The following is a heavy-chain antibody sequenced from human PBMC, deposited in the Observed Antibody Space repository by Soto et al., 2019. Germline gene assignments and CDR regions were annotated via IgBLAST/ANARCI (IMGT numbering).Heavy chain of an antibody. CDR1: GGTFSSNG. CDR3: ARDRIGTGTPEYFDH. D-gene: IGHD1-1*01. CDR2: IIPTFATS. Sequence: QVQLVQSAAEVKQAGSSVKVSCKASGGTFSSNGISWVRQAPGQGLEWMGGIIPTFATSQYAQKVQGRVTITADESTSTAYMELSSLRSDDTAVYYCARDRIGTGTPEYFDHWGQGTLVTVSS. J-gene: IGHJ4*02. V-gene: IGHV1-69*01.